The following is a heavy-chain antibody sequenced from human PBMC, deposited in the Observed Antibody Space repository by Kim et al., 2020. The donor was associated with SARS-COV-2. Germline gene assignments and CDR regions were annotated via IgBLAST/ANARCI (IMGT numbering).Heavy chain of an antibody. Sequence: SETLSLTCTVSGGSISSYYWSWIRQPPGKGLEWIGYIYYSGSTNYNPSLKSRVTISVDTSKNQFSLKLSSVTAADTAVYYCARNGDSSGYGWYFDLWGRGTLVTVSS. CDR2: IYYSGST. D-gene: IGHD3-22*01. V-gene: IGHV4-59*13. CDR3: ARNGDSSGYGWYFDL. CDR1: GGSISSYY. J-gene: IGHJ2*01.